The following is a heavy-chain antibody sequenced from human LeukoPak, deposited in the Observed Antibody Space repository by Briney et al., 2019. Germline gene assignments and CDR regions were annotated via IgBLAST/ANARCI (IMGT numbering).Heavy chain of an antibody. CDR3: VRGLRSSDY. Sequence: GGSLRLSCAASGFTFSDYWISWVRQAPGKGLECVASINEDGSQKYYVDSVKGRFTISRDNAKNSLYLPMDSLRAEDTAVYYCVRGLRSSDYWGQGTLVTVSS. V-gene: IGHV3-7*01. CDR1: GFTFSDYW. J-gene: IGHJ4*02. CDR2: INEDGSQK. D-gene: IGHD4-17*01.